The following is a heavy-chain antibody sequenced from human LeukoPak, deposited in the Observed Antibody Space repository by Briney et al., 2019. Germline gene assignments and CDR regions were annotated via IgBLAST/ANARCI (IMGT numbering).Heavy chain of an antibody. CDR2: MNPNSGHT. D-gene: IGHD1-26*01. J-gene: IGHJ4*02. CDR3: ARSIVGVRKRNDY. CDR1: GNTFTGYY. Sequence: ASVKVSCKASGNTFTGYYMHWVRQASGQGLEWMGWMNPNSGHTGYAQKFQGRVTMTRTTSISTAYMELTSLTSEDSAVYYCARSIVGVRKRNDYWGQGTLVTVSS. V-gene: IGHV1-8*02.